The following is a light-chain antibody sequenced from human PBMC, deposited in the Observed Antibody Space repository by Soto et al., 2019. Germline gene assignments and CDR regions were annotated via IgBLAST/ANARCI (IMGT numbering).Light chain of an antibody. CDR2: GAS. Sequence: EIVLTQSPETLSLSPGERATVSCRASQSVSSSYLAWYQQRPGQAPRLLIYGASSRATGIPDRFSGSGSGTDFSLTISRLEPEDFAVYYCQQYGVSPRTFGQGTKGDIK. CDR1: QSVSSSY. CDR3: QQYGVSPRT. J-gene: IGKJ1*01. V-gene: IGKV3-20*01.